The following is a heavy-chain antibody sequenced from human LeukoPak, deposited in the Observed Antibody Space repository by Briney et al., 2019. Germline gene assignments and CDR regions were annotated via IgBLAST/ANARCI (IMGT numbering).Heavy chain of an antibody. J-gene: IGHJ4*02. Sequence: GGSLRLSCAASGFTLSNAWMSWVRQAPGKGPEWVGRIKSKTDGGTTDYAAPVKGRFPISRDDSQNTLYLQMNSLKTEDTAVYYCTTDYARTYYDILTGYYGGRYWGQGTLVTVSS. D-gene: IGHD3-9*01. V-gene: IGHV3-15*01. CDR2: IKSKTDGGTT. CDR3: TTDYARTYYDILTGYYGGRY. CDR1: GFTLSNAW.